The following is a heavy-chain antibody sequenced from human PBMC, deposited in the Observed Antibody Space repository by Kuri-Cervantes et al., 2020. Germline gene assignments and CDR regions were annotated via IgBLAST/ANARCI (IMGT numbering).Heavy chain of an antibody. D-gene: IGHD3-16*01. J-gene: IGHJ4*02. Sequence: ASVKVSCKASGYTFTSSDINWVRQATGQGLEWMGWMNPSTGNTGYAQKLQGRVTMTEDTSTDTAYMELSSLRSEDTAVYYCATYEMEARGTSTDYVWGSYDYWGQGTPVTVSS. V-gene: IGHV1-8*01. CDR1: GYTFTSSD. CDR3: ATYEMEARGTSTDYVWGSYDY. CDR2: MNPSTGNT.